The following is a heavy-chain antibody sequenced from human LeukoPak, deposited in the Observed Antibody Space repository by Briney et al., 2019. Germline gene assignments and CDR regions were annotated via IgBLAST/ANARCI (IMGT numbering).Heavy chain of an antibody. D-gene: IGHD3-16*01. V-gene: IGHV1-2*02. CDR1: GYTFTGYY. Sequence: ASVKVSCKASGYTFTGYYMHWVRQAPGQGLEWMGWINPNSGGTNYAQKFQGRVTMTRDTSISTAYMELSRLRSDDTAVYYCARGMTTFHGYFQHWGQGTLVTVSS. J-gene: IGHJ1*01. CDR2: INPNSGGT. CDR3: ARGMTTFHGYFQH.